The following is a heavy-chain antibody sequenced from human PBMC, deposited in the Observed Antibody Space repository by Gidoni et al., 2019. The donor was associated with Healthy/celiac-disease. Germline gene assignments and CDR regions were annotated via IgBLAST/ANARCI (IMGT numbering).Heavy chain of an antibody. Sequence: EVQLLASGGGLVQPGGSMRLSCAASGFTFSSYAMSWVRQAPGKGLEWVSAISGSGGSTYYADSVKGRFTISRDNSKNTLYLQMNSLRAEDTAVYYCAKVIGSGRGFDYWGQGTLVTVSS. V-gene: IGHV3-23*01. CDR1: GFTFSSYA. D-gene: IGHD3-10*01. CDR3: AKVIGSGRGFDY. CDR2: ISGSGGST. J-gene: IGHJ4*02.